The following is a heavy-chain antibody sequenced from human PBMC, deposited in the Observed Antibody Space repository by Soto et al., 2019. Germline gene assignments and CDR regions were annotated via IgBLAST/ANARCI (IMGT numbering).Heavy chain of an antibody. CDR2: INHSGRT. D-gene: IGHD2-15*01. Sequence: PSETLSLTCAVYGGSFSGYYLSWIRQTPGKGLDWIGEINHSGRTNYNPSLKSRVTISIDTSKNQFSLKLNSVTAADTAVFYCARAKVVSATFSHYDYMDVWGKGTTVTVSS. CDR3: ARAKVVSATFSHYDYMDV. V-gene: IGHV4-34*01. CDR1: GGSFSGYY. J-gene: IGHJ6*03.